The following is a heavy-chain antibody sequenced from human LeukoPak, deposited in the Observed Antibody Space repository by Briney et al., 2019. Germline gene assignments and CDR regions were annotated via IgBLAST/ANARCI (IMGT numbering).Heavy chain of an antibody. Sequence: SETLSLTCTVSGGSISSGSYYWSWIRQPAGKGLEWIGRIYTSGSTNYNPSLKSRVTISVDTSKNQFSLKLSSVTAADTAVYYCASGTGYYYGMDVWGQGTTVTVSS. V-gene: IGHV4-61*02. CDR3: ASGTGYYYGMDV. CDR1: GGSISSGSYY. J-gene: IGHJ6*02. D-gene: IGHD3-10*01. CDR2: IYTSGST.